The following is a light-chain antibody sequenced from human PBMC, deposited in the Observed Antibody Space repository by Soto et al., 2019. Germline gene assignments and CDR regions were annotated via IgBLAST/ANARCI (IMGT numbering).Light chain of an antibody. V-gene: IGLV2-14*01. CDR2: EVS. Sequence: QSALTQPASVSGSPGQSITISCTGTSSDVGGYDYVSWYQIHPGKAPKLMVFEVSYRPSGVSYRFSGSKSGNTASLTISGPQAEGEADYFCSSYSISTAYLFGAGTKVTVL. CDR1: SSDVGGYDY. CDR3: SSYSISTAYL. J-gene: IGLJ1*01.